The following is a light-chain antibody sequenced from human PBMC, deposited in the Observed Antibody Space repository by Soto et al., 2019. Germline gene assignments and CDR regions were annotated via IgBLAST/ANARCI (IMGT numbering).Light chain of an antibody. CDR2: EVS. J-gene: IGLJ2*01. Sequence: QSVLTQPPSASGSSGQSVTISCTGTSSDVGGYNYVSWYQQHPGKAPKLMIYEVSKRPSRVPDRFSGSKSGNTASLTVSGLQAEDEADYYCYSYAGSKNWGVFGGGTKVTVL. CDR3: YSYAGSKNWGV. CDR1: SSDVGGYNY. V-gene: IGLV2-8*01.